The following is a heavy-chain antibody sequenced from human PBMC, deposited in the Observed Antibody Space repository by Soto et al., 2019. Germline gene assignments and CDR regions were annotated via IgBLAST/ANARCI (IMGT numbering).Heavy chain of an antibody. J-gene: IGHJ6*02. CDR3: ARGGSGSDWDYYGMDV. CDR2: IYSGGTT. V-gene: IGHV3-66*01. CDR1: ALTASKYY. D-gene: IGHD3-10*01. Sequence: EVQLVESGGGLVQPGGSLRLSCAGSALTASKYYMSWVRQPPGKGLEWVSVIYSGGTTYYADSVKDRFSISRDNSKSTLYLQMDTLRAGDTAVYYCARGGSGSDWDYYGMDVWGQGTTVTVSS.